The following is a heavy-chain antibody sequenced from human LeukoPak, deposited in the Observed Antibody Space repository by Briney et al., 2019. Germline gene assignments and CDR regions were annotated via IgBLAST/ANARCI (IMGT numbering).Heavy chain of an antibody. CDR3: ARHTIVRGVMDYYYMDV. Sequence: GESLKISCKGSGYSFTSYWIGWVRQMPGKGLEWMGIIYPGDSDTRYSPSFQGQVTISADKSISTAYLQWSSLTASDTAMYYCARHTIVRGVMDYYYMDVWGKGTTVTVSS. J-gene: IGHJ6*03. CDR2: IYPGDSDT. D-gene: IGHD3-10*01. CDR1: GYSFTSYW. V-gene: IGHV5-51*01.